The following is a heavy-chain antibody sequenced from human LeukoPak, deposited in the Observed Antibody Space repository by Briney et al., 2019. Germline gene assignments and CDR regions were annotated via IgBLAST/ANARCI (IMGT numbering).Heavy chain of an antibody. CDR1: GGSIGGYF. CDR3: ARYSSDHDGRHFEF. J-gene: IGHJ4*02. Sequence: SETLSLTCTVSGGSIGGYFWSWLRQPPGKGLEWVGWIFYNGNTNYNSSLKSRLTMSVDASKNQFYLKLNSVTAADTAVYYCARYSSDHDGRHFEFWGQGILVTVSS. V-gene: IGHV4-59*01. CDR2: IFYNGNT. D-gene: IGHD2-21*01.